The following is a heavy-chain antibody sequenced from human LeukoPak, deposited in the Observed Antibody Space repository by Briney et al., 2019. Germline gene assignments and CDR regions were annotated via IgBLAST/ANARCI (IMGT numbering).Heavy chain of an antibody. J-gene: IGHJ4*02. CDR3: ARERPGGYCSSTSCYTTYYFDY. V-gene: IGHV3-30-3*01. Sequence: GRSLRLSCAASGFTFSSYAMHWVRQAPGKGLEWVAVISYDGSNKYYADSVKGRFTISRDNSKNTLYLQMNSLRAEDTAVYYCARERPGGYCSSTSCYTTYYFDYWGQGTLVTVSS. CDR2: ISYDGSNK. CDR1: GFTFSSYA. D-gene: IGHD2-2*02.